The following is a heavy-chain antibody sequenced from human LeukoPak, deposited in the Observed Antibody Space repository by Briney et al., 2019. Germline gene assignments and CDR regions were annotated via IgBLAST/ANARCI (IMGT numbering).Heavy chain of an antibody. J-gene: IGHJ4*02. CDR3: ARDADYGDYIFDY. CDR2: ISSSSSYI. Sequence: PGGSLRLSCAASGFTFSSYSMNWVRQAPGKGLELVSSISSSSSYIYYADSVKGRFTISRDNAKNSLYLQMNSLRAEDTAVYYCARDADYGDYIFDYWGQGTLVTVSS. D-gene: IGHD4-17*01. CDR1: GFTFSSYS. V-gene: IGHV3-21*01.